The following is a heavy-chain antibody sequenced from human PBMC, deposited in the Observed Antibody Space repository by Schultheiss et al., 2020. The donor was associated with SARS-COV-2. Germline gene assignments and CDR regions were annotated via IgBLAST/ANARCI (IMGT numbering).Heavy chain of an antibody. J-gene: IGHJ2*01. CDR2: IRSKANSYAT. CDR1: GFTFSGSA. D-gene: IGHD6-6*01. CDR3: AREYSSSHFDL. Sequence: GESLKISCAASGFTFSGSAMHWVRQASGKGLEWVGRIRSKANSYATAYAASVTGRFTISRDDSKNTAYLQMNSLKTEDTAVYYCAREYSSSHFDLWGRGTLVTVSS. V-gene: IGHV3-73*01.